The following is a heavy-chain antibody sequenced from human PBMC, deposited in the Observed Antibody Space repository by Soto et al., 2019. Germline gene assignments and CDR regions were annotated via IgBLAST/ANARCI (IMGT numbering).Heavy chain of an antibody. Sequence: GGSLRLSCAASGFTFDDYAMHWVRQAPGKGLEWVSGISWNSGSIGYADSLKGRFTISRDNAKNSLYLQMNSLRAEDTALYYCAKDSRYYDFWSGYWDVWGKGTTVTVSS. CDR3: AKDSRYYDFWSGYWDV. CDR2: ISWNSGSI. J-gene: IGHJ6*04. CDR1: GFTFDDYA. D-gene: IGHD3-3*01. V-gene: IGHV3-9*01.